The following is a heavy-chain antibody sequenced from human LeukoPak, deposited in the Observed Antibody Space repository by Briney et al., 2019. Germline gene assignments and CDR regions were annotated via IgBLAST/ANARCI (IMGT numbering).Heavy chain of an antibody. CDR3: AREIYYDSSGYSEGMDV. Sequence: SETLSLTCTVSGGSISNSYLSWVRQPAGKGLEWIGRMYVSGTTNYNPSLRSRVTMSMDTSKNQFSLRLSSVTAADTAVYYCAREIYYDSSGYSEGMDVWGQGTTVTVS. J-gene: IGHJ6*02. CDR1: GGSISNSY. CDR2: MYVSGTT. D-gene: IGHD3-22*01. V-gene: IGHV4-4*07.